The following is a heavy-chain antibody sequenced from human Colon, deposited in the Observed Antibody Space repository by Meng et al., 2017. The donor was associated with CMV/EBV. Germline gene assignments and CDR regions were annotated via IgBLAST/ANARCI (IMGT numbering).Heavy chain of an antibody. CDR3: ARARSVAVIYQQGMDL. J-gene: IGHJ6*02. CDR1: GFTFSGYW. Sequence: GESLKISCTGSGFTFSGYWMHWVRQSPEKGLMWVARISHEGSRTIYADSVKGRFTISRDNSKDTLYLQMTSLGPEDTATYFCARARSVAVIYQQGMDLWAKGPRSPSP. D-gene: IGHD2-2*01. V-gene: IGHV3-74*01. CDR2: ISHEGSRT.